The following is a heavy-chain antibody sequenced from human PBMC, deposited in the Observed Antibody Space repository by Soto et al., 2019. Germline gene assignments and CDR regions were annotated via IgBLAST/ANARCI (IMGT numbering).Heavy chain of an antibody. Sequence: SQTLSLTCAISGDSVSSNSAAWNWIRQSPSRGLEWLGRTYYRSKWYNDYAVSVKSRITINPDTSKNQFSLQLNSVTPEDTAVYYCAREEPGITMVRGVIIFDYWGQGTLVTVSS. V-gene: IGHV6-1*01. CDR2: TYYRSKWYN. J-gene: IGHJ4*02. CDR3: AREEPGITMVRGVIIFDY. CDR1: GDSVSSNSAA. D-gene: IGHD3-10*01.